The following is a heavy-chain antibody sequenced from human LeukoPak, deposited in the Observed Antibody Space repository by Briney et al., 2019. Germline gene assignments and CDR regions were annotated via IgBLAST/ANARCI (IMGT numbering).Heavy chain of an antibody. CDR1: GFTFSNYW. D-gene: IGHD4-17*01. CDR2: INSDGSTT. CDR3: ARVGYGDYFDY. Sequence: GGSLRLSCVASGFTFSNYWMHWVRQAPGKGLVWVSRINSDGSTTNYADSVKGRFTISRDNAKNSLYLQMNSLRAEDTAVYYCARVGYGDYFDYWGQGTLVTVSS. V-gene: IGHV3-74*01. J-gene: IGHJ4*02.